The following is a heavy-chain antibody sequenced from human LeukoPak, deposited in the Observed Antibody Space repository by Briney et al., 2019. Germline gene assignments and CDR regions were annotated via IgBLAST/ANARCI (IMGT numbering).Heavy chain of an antibody. V-gene: IGHV4-30-4*08. CDR2: IYYSGST. Sequence: SQTLSLTCTVSGGSISSGDYYWSWIRQPPGKGLEWIGYIYYSGSTYYNPSLKSRVTMSVDTSKNQFSLKLSSVTAADTAVYYCARVPQFPSFIVVVPAANAFDIWGQGTMVTVSS. J-gene: IGHJ3*02. CDR1: GGSISSGDYY. CDR3: ARVPQFPSFIVVVPAANAFDI. D-gene: IGHD2-2*01.